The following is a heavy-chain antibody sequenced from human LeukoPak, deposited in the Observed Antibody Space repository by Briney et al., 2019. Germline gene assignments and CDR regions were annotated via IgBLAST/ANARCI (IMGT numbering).Heavy chain of an antibody. J-gene: IGHJ4*02. D-gene: IGHD3-10*01. CDR1: GDSISSGGYY. Sequence: PSETLSLTCTVSGDSISSGGYYWSWIRQHPGKGLEWIGYVYYSGSTYYNPSLKSRVTISVDTSKNQFSLKLSSVTAADTAVYYCARVSKVRGVIDYWGQGTLVTVSS. CDR2: VYYSGST. V-gene: IGHV4-31*03. CDR3: ARVSKVRGVIDY.